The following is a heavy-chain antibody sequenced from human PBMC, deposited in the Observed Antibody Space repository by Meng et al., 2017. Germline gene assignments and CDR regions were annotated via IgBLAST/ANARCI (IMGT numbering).Heavy chain of an antibody. Sequence: SSVKVSCKASGCTFSSYAISWVRQAPGQGREWMGGIIPIFGTANYAQKFQGRVTITADESTSTAYMELSSLRSEDTAVYYCARDPQAPSGSYYSARVAFDIWGQGTMVTVSS. D-gene: IGHD1-26*01. J-gene: IGHJ3*02. V-gene: IGHV1-69*13. CDR2: IIPIFGTA. CDR1: GCTFSSYA. CDR3: ARDPQAPSGSYYSARVAFDI.